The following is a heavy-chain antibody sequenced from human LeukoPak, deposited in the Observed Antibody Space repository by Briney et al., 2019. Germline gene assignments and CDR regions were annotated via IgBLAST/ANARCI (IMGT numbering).Heavy chain of an antibody. J-gene: IGHJ3*02. V-gene: IGHV3-53*01. D-gene: IGHD3-10*01. CDR2: IYSGGST. CDR3: ARDFVVNYGWGAFDI. Sequence: GGSLRLSCAASGFTVSSNYMSWVRQAPGKGLEWVSVIYSGGSTYYADSVKGRFTISRDISKNTLYLQMNSLRAEDTAVYYCARDFVVNYGWGAFDIWGQGTMVTVSS. CDR1: GFTVSSNY.